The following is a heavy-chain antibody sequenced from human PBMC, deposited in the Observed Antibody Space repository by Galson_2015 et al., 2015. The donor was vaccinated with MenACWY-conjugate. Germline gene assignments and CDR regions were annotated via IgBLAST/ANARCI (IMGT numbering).Heavy chain of an antibody. D-gene: IGHD2-2*01. J-gene: IGHJ4*02. V-gene: IGHV3-49*03. Sequence: SLRLSCAPSGFAFGDYLMGWFRQAPGKGLEWVGYIQSKNYGANTQYATSVKDRFTISRDDSRSITYLQMNSLQTEDTCVYYCTIDVYWYCSRTNCPFDHGGQGILVA. CDR1: GFAFGDYL. CDR2: IQSKNYGANT. CDR3: TIDVYWYCSRTNCPFDH.